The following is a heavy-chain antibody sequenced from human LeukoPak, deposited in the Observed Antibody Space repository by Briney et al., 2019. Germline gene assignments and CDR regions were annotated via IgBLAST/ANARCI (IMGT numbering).Heavy chain of an antibody. Sequence: GGSLRLSCAASGFTFSSYAMSWVRQAPGKGLEWVSAISGSGGSTYYADSVKGRFTISRDNSKNTLYLQMNSLRAEDTAVYYCAKVADYYDSSGLYYFDYWGQGTLVTVSS. V-gene: IGHV3-23*01. CDR2: ISGSGGST. CDR1: GFTFSSYA. D-gene: IGHD3-22*01. J-gene: IGHJ4*02. CDR3: AKVADYYDSSGLYYFDY.